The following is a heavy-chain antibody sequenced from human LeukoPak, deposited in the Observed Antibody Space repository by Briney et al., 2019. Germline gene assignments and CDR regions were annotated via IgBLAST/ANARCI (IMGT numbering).Heavy chain of an antibody. D-gene: IGHD2/OR15-2a*01. CDR1: GFTFSSYA. CDR3: AKQYLPYYYDMDV. V-gene: IGHV3-23*01. Sequence: GGSLRLSCAASGFTFSSYAMTWVRQAPGKGLEWVSAISGSGGSTYYADSVKGRFTISRDNFKDTLYLQMNSLRAEDTAVYYCAKQYLPYYYDMDVWGQGTTVTVSS. J-gene: IGHJ6*02. CDR2: ISGSGGST.